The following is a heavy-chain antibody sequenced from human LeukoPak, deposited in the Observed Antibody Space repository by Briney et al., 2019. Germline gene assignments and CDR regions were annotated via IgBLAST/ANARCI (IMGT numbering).Heavy chain of an antibody. Sequence: ASVKVSCKASGYTFTGYYMHWVRQAPGQGLEWMGRINPNSGGTNYAQKFQGRVTMTRDTSISTAYMELSRLRPDDTAVYYCARGAYGSGSYYSNWFDPWGQGTLVTVSS. J-gene: IGHJ5*02. CDR2: INPNSGGT. D-gene: IGHD3-10*01. CDR3: ARGAYGSGSYYSNWFDP. CDR1: GYTFTGYY. V-gene: IGHV1-2*06.